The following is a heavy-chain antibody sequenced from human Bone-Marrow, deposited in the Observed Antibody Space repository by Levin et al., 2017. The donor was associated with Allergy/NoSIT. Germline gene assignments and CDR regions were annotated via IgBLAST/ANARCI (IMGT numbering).Heavy chain of an antibody. CDR2: IQRQSDGGTT. D-gene: IGHD4-17*01. J-gene: IGHJ4*02. Sequence: GGSLRLSCAASGFTFSNAWMNWVRQVPGKGLEWVGHIQRQSDGGTTEYAARVKGRFTISRDDSKNTLYLQMNSLNTEDTAGYYCTTINARTTVTQSWGQGTLVTVSS. V-gene: IGHV3-15*01. CDR1: GFTFSNAW. CDR3: TTINARTTVTQS.